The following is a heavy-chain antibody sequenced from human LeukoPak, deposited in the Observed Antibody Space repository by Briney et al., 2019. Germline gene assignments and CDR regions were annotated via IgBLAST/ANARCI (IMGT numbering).Heavy chain of an antibody. CDR3: ARDQHDILTGYYLDY. CDR2: INPSGGST. CDR1: GYTFTSYY. V-gene: IGHV1-46*01. D-gene: IGHD3-9*01. Sequence: GASVKVSCKASGYTFTSYYMHWVRQAPGQGLEWMGIINPSGGSTSYAQKFQGRVTMTRDTSTSTVYMELGSLRSEDTAVYYCARDQHDILTGYYLDYWGQGTLVTVSS. J-gene: IGHJ4*02.